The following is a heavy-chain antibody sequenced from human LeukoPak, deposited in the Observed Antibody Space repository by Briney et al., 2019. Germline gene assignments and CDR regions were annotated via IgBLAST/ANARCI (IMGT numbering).Heavy chain of an antibody. J-gene: IGHJ6*03. CDR3: ARVATVTTWIRYYYYYYYMDV. Sequence: GGSLRLSCAASGFTFSNYAIHWVRQAPGKGLEWVAIISYDGSNKYYADSVRGRFTISRDNAKNSLYLQMNSLRAEDTAVYYCARVATVTTWIRYYYYYYYMDVWGKGTTVTISS. CDR1: GFTFSNYA. CDR2: ISYDGSNK. V-gene: IGHV3-30*04. D-gene: IGHD4-17*01.